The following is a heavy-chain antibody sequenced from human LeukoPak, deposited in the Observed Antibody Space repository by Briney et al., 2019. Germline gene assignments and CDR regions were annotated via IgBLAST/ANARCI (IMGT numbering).Heavy chain of an antibody. D-gene: IGHD3-10*01. Sequence: SETLSLTCTVSGGSISSYYWSWIRQPPGKGLEWIGYIYYSGSTNYNPSLKSRVTISVDTSKNQFSLKLSSVTAADTAVYYCARDLSGSGSQNWFDPWGQGTLVTVSS. CDR2: IYYSGST. CDR1: GGSISSYY. V-gene: IGHV4-59*01. J-gene: IGHJ5*02. CDR3: ARDLSGSGSQNWFDP.